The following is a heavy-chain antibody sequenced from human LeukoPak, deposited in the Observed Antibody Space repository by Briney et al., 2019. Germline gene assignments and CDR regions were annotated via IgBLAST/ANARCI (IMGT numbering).Heavy chain of an antibody. CDR1: GGSISSSSYY. CDR3: ARTPGIAAAGDY. V-gene: IGHV4-39*07. J-gene: IGHJ4*02. D-gene: IGHD6-13*01. CDR2: INHSGST. Sequence: PSETLSLTCTVSGGSISSSSYYWGWIRQPPGKGLEWIGEINHSGSTNYNPSLKSRVTISVDTSKNQFSLKLSSVTAADTAVYYCARTPGIAAAGDYWGQGTLVTVSS.